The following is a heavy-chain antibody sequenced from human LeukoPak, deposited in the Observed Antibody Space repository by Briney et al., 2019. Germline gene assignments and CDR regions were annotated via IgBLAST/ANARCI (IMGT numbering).Heavy chain of an antibody. CDR3: AKNSGTYFY. CDR1: GFTFSDHG. Sequence: GGSLRLSCAASGFTFSDHGMTWVRQAAGKGLEWVSTISDTGGSIYYADSVKGRFTISRDNSENTVYLQMDSLRADDTALYYCAKNSGTYFYWGQGTLVTVSS. D-gene: IGHD1-26*01. CDR2: ISDTGGSI. J-gene: IGHJ4*02. V-gene: IGHV3-23*01.